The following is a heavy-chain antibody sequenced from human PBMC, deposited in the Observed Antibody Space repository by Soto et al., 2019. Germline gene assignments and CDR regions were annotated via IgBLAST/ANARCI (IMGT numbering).Heavy chain of an antibody. CDR1: AFSFSHYA. CDR3: ARAGYCSGGRCYSPYYYYYGMDV. V-gene: IGHV3-30*09. CDR2: ISYDGNIK. J-gene: IGHJ6*02. Sequence: QPGGSLRLSCGASAFSFSHYAMHWVRQAPGKGLECVAVISYDGNIKRYADSVKGRFAISRDNSENTLYLQMNSLRPEDTAVYYCARAGYCSGGRCYSPYYYYYGMDVWGQGTTVTVSS. D-gene: IGHD2-15*01.